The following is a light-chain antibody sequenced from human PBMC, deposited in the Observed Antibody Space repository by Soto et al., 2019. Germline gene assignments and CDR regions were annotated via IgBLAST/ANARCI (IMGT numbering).Light chain of an antibody. V-gene: IGKV3-20*01. CDR3: QQYGSSPRALYT. Sequence: EIVLTQSPGTLSLSPGERATLSCRASQSVSSSYLAWYQQKPGQAPRLLIYGASSRATGIPDRFSGSGSGKDFTLTISRLEPEDFAVYYCQQYGSSPRALYTFGQGTKLEIK. J-gene: IGKJ2*01. CDR1: QSVSSSY. CDR2: GAS.